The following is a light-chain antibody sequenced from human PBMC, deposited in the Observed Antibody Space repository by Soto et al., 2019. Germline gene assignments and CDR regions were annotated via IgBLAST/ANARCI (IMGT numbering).Light chain of an antibody. CDR1: QGISSY. J-gene: IGKJ5*01. CDR2: TAS. CDR3: QQLNSYLSIT. V-gene: IGKV1-9*01. Sequence: DIQLTQSPSFLSASVGDRVTITCQASQGISSYLAWYQQKPGKAPKLLIYTASTLQSGVPSRFSGSGSGTEFTLTISSLQPEDFATYYCQQLNSYLSITFGQGTRLEIK.